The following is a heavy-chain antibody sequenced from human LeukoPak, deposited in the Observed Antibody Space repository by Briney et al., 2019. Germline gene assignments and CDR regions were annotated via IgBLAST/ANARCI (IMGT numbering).Heavy chain of an antibody. CDR1: GYTFTGYY. CDR3: ARVSGTGYSSGWYPY. D-gene: IGHD6-19*01. CDR2: INPNSGGT. Sequence: ASVKVSCKACGYTFTGYYMHWVRQAPGQGLEWMGWINPNSGGTNYAQKFQGRVTMTRDTSISTAYMELSRLRSDDTAVYYCARVSGTGYSSGWYPYWGQGTLVTVSS. V-gene: IGHV1-2*02. J-gene: IGHJ4*02.